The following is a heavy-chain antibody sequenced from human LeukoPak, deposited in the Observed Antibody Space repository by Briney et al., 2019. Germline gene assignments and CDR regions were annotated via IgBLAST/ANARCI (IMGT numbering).Heavy chain of an antibody. J-gene: IGHJ4*02. CDR1: GGSISSFY. CDR3: AREVPDFGGFDY. CDR2: IYSGGST. V-gene: IGHV3-53*01. Sequence: ETLSLTCTVSGGSISSFYWSWVRQAPGKGLEWVSVIYSGGSTYYADSVKGRFTISRDNSKNTLYLQMNSLRAEDTAVYYCAREVPDFGGFDYWGQGTLVTVSS. D-gene: IGHD3-10*01.